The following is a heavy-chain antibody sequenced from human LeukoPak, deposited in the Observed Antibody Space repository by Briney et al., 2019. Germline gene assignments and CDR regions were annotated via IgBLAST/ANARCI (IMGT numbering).Heavy chain of an antibody. Sequence: SETLSLTCAVYGGSFSGYYWSWIRQPPGKGLEWIGEINHSGSTNYNPSLKSRVTISVDTSKNQFSLKLSSVTAADTAVYYCARGSEYDFWSGYHGGYNWFDPWGQGTLVTVSS. D-gene: IGHD3-3*01. CDR1: GGSFSGYY. CDR3: ARGSEYDFWSGYHGGYNWFDP. J-gene: IGHJ5*02. V-gene: IGHV4-34*01. CDR2: INHSGST.